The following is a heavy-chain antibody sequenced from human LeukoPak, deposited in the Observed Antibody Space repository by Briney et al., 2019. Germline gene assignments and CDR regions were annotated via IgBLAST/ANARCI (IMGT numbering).Heavy chain of an antibody. CDR3: AKVAKYYYGSETYYFFGQ. CDR2: IKQDGTEK. CDR1: GFTFSTFV. D-gene: IGHD3-10*01. V-gene: IGHV3-7*01. J-gene: IGHJ1*01. Sequence: PGGSLRLSCAASGFTFSTFVMHWVRQAPGKGLEWVANIKQDGTEKYYVDSVKGRFTISRDNARNSLELQMNSLRVEDTAVYYCAKVAKYYYGSETYYFFGQWGQGTPVTASS.